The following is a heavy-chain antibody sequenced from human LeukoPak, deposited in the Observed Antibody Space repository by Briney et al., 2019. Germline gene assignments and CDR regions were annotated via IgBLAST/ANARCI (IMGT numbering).Heavy chain of an antibody. CDR3: ARWTSQYYYDSSGYYDDAFNI. V-gene: IGHV1-2*06. CDR2: INPNSGGT. D-gene: IGHD3-22*01. Sequence: GASVKVSCKASGYTFTGYYMHWVRQAPGQGLEWMGRINPNSGGTNYAQKVQGRVTMTRDTSISTAYMELRRLRSDDTAVYYCARWTSQYYYDSSGYYDDAFNIWGQGTMVTVSS. CDR1: GYTFTGYY. J-gene: IGHJ3*02.